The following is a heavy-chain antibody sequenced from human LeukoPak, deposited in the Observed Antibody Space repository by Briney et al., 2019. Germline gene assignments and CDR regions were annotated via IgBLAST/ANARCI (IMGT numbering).Heavy chain of an antibody. CDR1: AYSIATGYY. Sequence: PSETLSLTCTVSAYSIATGYYWGWLRQPPGKGLEWIGSIYHSGSTYYNPSLKSRVTISVDTSKNQFSLKLSSVTAADTAVYYCARDHRTRDGDYSDYWGQGTLVTVSS. CDR3: ARDHRTRDGDYSDY. CDR2: IYHSGST. J-gene: IGHJ4*02. D-gene: IGHD4-17*01. V-gene: IGHV4-38-2*02.